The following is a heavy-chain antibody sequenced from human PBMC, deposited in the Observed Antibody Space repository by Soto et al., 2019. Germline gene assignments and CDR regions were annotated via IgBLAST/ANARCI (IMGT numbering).Heavy chain of an antibody. Sequence: SETLSLTCTVSRGSVGSGYYYWSWIRQPPGKGLEWIGHIYYSGGTNYNPSLRSRLTISVDKSKNQFSLNLSSVTAADTAVYYCARQDRVVAEGRWFDPWSQGTLVTVSS. D-gene: IGHD2-15*01. J-gene: IGHJ5*02. CDR3: ARQDRVVAEGRWFDP. CDR1: RGSVGSGYYY. CDR2: IYYSGGT. V-gene: IGHV4-61*01.